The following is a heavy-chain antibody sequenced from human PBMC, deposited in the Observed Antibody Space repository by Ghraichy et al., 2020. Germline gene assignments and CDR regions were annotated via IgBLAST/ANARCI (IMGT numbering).Heavy chain of an antibody. CDR2: IYSGGST. CDR1: GFTVSSNY. CDR3: ALAVAGTRGALNDAFDI. D-gene: IGHD6-19*01. Sequence: GGSLRLSCAASGFTVSSNYMSWVRQAPGKGLEWVSVIYSGGSTYYADSVKGRFTISRDNSKNTLYLQMNSLRAEDTAVYYCALAVAGTRGALNDAFDIWGQGTMVTVSS. J-gene: IGHJ3*02. V-gene: IGHV3-53*01.